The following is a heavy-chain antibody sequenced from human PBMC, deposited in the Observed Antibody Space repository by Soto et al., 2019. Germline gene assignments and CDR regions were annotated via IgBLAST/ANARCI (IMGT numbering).Heavy chain of an antibody. V-gene: IGHV3-23*01. Sequence: GGSLRLSCAASGLTFSTYAMAWVRQAPGKGLEWVSTISGSGSDTYYAGSVKGRFTISRDNSKNTLFLLMNSLRADDTAVYYCASLQSRTLADYWGHGTLVTVSS. J-gene: IGHJ4*01. CDR3: ASLQSRTLADY. CDR2: ISGSGSDT. CDR1: GLTFSTYA.